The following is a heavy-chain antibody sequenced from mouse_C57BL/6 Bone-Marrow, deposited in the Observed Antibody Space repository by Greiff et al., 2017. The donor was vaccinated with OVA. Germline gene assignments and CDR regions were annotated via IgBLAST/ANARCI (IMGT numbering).Heavy chain of an antibody. D-gene: IGHD4-1*01. CDR1: GFTFSSYT. CDR2: ISGGGGNT. V-gene: IGHV5-9*01. J-gene: IGHJ3*01. Sequence: EVKLVESGGGLVKPGGSLKLSCAASGFTFSSYTMSWVRQTPEKRLEWVATISGGGGNTYYPDSVKGRFTISRDNAKNTLYLQMSSLRSEDTALYYCARQGLAGTAWFAYWGQGTLVTVSA. CDR3: ARQGLAGTAWFAY.